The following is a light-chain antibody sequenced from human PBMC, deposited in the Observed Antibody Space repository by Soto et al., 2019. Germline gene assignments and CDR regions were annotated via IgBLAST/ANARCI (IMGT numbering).Light chain of an antibody. V-gene: IGKV3-20*01. CDR2: DAS. CDR1: QSVSSSY. Sequence: EIVLTQSPGTLSLSPGERATLSCRASQSVSSSYLAWYQQKPGQAPRLRIYDASSRATGISDRFSGSGSWTDFTFTISRLEPEDFAVYYCQHYDSSQWTFGQGTKVDIK. J-gene: IGKJ1*01. CDR3: QHYDSSQWT.